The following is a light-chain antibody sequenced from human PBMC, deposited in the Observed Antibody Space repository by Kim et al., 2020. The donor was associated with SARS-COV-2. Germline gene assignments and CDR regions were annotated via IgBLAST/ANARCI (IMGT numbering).Light chain of an antibody. Sequence: ASVGDRVTITCRASQNINTWLAWYQQKPGKAPKLLIYAASSLQRGVPSRFSGSGSGTAFTLTIARLQPDDSATYYCQQANSFPPFTFGQGTKLEI. CDR3: QQANSFPPFT. CDR2: AAS. CDR1: QNINTW. V-gene: IGKV1-12*01. J-gene: IGKJ1*01.